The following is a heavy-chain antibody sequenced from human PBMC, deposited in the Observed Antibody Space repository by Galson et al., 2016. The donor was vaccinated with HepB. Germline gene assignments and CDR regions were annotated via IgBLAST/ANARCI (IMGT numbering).Heavy chain of an antibody. Sequence: SLRLSCAASGFAFSSHWMRWVRQAPGKGLMWVARSNSGGTISNYADSVTGRFTISRDNAKNPLYLEMNSLRAEDTAVYNCVRDHSVVPATAYNWFDPWGQGTLVTVSS. CDR3: VRDHSVVPATAYNWFDP. CDR2: SNSGGTIS. CDR1: GFAFSSHW. V-gene: IGHV3-74*01. D-gene: IGHD2-21*02. J-gene: IGHJ5*02.